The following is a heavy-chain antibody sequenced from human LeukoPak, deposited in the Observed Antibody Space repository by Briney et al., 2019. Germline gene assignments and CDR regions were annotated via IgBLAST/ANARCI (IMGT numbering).Heavy chain of an antibody. CDR2: ISNGTSYI. D-gene: IGHD3-10*01. Sequence: GGSLRLSCAASGFTFSSYTMNWDRQVPGKGLEWVSSISNGTSYIYYADSVKGRFTISRDKAKNSLYLQMNSLRAEDTAVYYCARGGDYYGSGTLLYYYYMDVWGKGTRVTVSS. V-gene: IGHV3-21*01. CDR3: ARGGDYYGSGTLLYYYYMDV. CDR1: GFTFSSYT. J-gene: IGHJ6*03.